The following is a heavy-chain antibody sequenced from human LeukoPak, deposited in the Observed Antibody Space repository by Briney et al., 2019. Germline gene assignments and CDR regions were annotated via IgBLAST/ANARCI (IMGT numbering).Heavy chain of an antibody. Sequence: GGSLRLSCAASGFTFFSYEMNWVRQAPGKGLEWVSYISSSGSTIYYAHSMKGRFTVSRDNARNSLYLQMNSLRAEDTALYYCAREDSSGLDYWGQGTLVTVSS. CDR1: GFTFFSYE. CDR3: AREDSSGLDY. V-gene: IGHV3-48*03. D-gene: IGHD6-19*01. CDR2: ISSSGSTI. J-gene: IGHJ4*02.